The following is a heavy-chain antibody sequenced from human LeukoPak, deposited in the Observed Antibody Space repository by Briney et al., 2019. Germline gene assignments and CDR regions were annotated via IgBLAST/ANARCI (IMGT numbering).Heavy chain of an antibody. V-gene: IGHV3-48*03. CDR1: GFTFSSYE. Sequence: GGSLRLSCAASGFTFSSYEMNWVRQAPGKGLEWLSYISSSGGTMYYADSVKGRFTISRDSAKNSLYLQMNSLTAEDTAIYYCARDDISSPKIRNFDYWGQGTLVTVSS. J-gene: IGHJ4*02. CDR3: ARDDISSPKIRNFDY. D-gene: IGHD6-13*01. CDR2: ISSSGGTM.